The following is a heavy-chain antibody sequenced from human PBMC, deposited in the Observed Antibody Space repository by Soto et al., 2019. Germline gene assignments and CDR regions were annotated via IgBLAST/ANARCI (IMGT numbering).Heavy chain of an antibody. CDR2: INPNSGGT. CDR1: GYTFTGYY. V-gene: IGHV1-2*02. J-gene: IGHJ4*02. Sequence: ASVKVSCKASGYTFTGYYMHWVRQAPGQGLECMGWINPNSGGTNYAQKFQGRVTMTRDTSISTAYMELSRLRSDDTAVYYCAREGMGSGYEAFDYWGQGTLVTVSS. D-gene: IGHD5-12*01. CDR3: AREGMGSGYEAFDY.